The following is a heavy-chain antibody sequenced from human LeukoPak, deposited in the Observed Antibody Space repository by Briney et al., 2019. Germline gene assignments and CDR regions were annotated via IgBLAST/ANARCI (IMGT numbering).Heavy chain of an antibody. CDR3: ARDRDTMVRGAFKVYWFDP. CDR2: IYTSGST. V-gene: IGHV4-4*07. D-gene: IGHD3-10*01. J-gene: IGHJ5*02. Sequence: PSETLSLTCTVSGGSISSYYWSWIRQPAGKGLEWIGRIYTSGSTNYNPSLKSRVTMSVDTSKNQFSLKLSSVTAADTAVYYCARDRDTMVRGAFKVYWFDPWGQGTLVTVSS. CDR1: GGSISSYY.